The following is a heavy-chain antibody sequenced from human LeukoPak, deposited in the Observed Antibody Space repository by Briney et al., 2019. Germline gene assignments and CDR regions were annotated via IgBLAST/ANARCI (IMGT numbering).Heavy chain of an antibody. CDR1: GFTFDDYA. CDR2: ISWNSGSI. CDR3: AKDSNYYDSSGGAFDI. Sequence: PGRSLRLSCAASGFTFDDYAMHWVRQAPGKGLEWVSGISWNSGSIGYADSVKGRFTISRDNAKNSLYLQMNSLRAEDTALYYCAKDSNYYDSSGGAFDIWGQGTMVTVSS. V-gene: IGHV3-9*01. D-gene: IGHD3-22*01. J-gene: IGHJ3*02.